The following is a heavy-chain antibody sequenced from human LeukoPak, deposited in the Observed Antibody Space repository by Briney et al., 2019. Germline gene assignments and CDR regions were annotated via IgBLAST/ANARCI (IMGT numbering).Heavy chain of an antibody. CDR1: GDSVSGNNAA. D-gene: IGHD5-12*01. Sequence: SQTLSLTCAISGDSVSGNNAAWHWIRQSPSRGLEWLGRTYYRSKWYYDYAVSVKSRVTINPDTSKNHFSLQLNSVAPEDTAVYFCAREDRLSFDIWGQGTMVTVSS. V-gene: IGHV6-1*01. CDR3: AREDRLSFDI. CDR2: TYYRSKWYY. J-gene: IGHJ3*02.